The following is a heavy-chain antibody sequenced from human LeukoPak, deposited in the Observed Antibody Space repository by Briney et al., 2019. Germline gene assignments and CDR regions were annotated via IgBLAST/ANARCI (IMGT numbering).Heavy chain of an antibody. CDR3: ARGAIEYDFWSGPTTFDP. Sequence: SETLSLTCTVSGGSISSSSYYWGWLRQPPGTGLEGIGSIYYSGSTYYNPSLKSRVTISVDTSKNQFSLKLSSVTAADTAVYYCARGAIEYDFWSGPTTFDPWGQGTLVTVSS. CDR2: IYYSGST. CDR1: GGSISSSSYY. V-gene: IGHV4-39*07. J-gene: IGHJ5*02. D-gene: IGHD3-3*01.